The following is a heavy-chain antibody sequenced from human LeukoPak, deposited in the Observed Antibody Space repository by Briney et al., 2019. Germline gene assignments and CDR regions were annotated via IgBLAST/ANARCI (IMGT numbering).Heavy chain of an antibody. V-gene: IGHV3-53*01. CDR3: GRGPSVAGRGGDY. Sequence: PGGSLRLSCAASGFTVSSNYMTWVRQAPGKGLEWVSVIYSGGGTFYADSVKGRFTISRDNSKNKMYLQMNSLRAEDTAVYYCGRGPSVAGRGGDYWGQGTRVTVSS. CDR1: GFTVSSNY. CDR2: IYSGGGT. J-gene: IGHJ4*02. D-gene: IGHD6-6*01.